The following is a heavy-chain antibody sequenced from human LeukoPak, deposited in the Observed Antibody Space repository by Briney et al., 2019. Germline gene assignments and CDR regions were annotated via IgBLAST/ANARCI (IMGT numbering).Heavy chain of an antibody. J-gene: IGHJ4*02. Sequence: PGGSLRLSCAASGFTFSGSAMHWVRQASGKGLEWVGRIRSKANSYATAYAASVKGRFTISGDDSKNTAYLQMNSLKTEDTAVYYCTRLGYYYDSEVYNFDYWGQGTLVTVSS. CDR3: TRLGYYYDSEVYNFDY. D-gene: IGHD3-22*01. V-gene: IGHV3-73*01. CDR1: GFTFSGSA. CDR2: IRSKANSYAT.